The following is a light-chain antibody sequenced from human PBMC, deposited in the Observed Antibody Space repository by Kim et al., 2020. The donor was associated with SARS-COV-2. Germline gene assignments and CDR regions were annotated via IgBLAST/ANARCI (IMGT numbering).Light chain of an antibody. CDR2: GND. CDR3: ASWDDSLNGL. V-gene: IGLV1-44*01. J-gene: IGLJ2*01. CDR1: SSNLGSYF. Sequence: PGQSVTISCSGSSSNLGSYFVNWYQQFPGKAPKLLIYGNDQRPSEVPDRFSASKSDTSASLAISGLQSEDEADYYCASWDDSLNGLFGGGTQLTVL.